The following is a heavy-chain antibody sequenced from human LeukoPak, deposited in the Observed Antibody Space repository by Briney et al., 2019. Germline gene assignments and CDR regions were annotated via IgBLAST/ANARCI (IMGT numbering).Heavy chain of an antibody. CDR3: ASMKSSGTHSSFDY. CDR2: IKQDGSEK. Sequence: GGSLRLSCAASGFAFSNYWMSWVRQAPGKGLEWVANIKQDGSEKYYIDSVKGRFSISRDNAKNSLNSHMNSLRVEEAAVYYCASMKSSGTHSSFDYWGQGTLVTVSS. V-gene: IGHV3-7*01. J-gene: IGHJ4*02. CDR1: GFAFSNYW. D-gene: IGHD3-10*01.